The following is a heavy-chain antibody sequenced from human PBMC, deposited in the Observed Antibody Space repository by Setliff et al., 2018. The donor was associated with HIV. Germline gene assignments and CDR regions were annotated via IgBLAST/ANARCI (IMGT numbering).Heavy chain of an antibody. J-gene: IGHJ4*02. CDR3: ARGVFDY. CDR1: GFTFSSYG. CDR2: ISGINDNT. V-gene: IGHV3-23*01. Sequence: GGSLRLSCAASGFTFSSYGMNWGRQAPGKGLEWLSFISGINDNTHYADSVNGLFTISRDNAKNTLYLQMNSLRAEDTAVYYCARGVFDYWGQGALVTVSS.